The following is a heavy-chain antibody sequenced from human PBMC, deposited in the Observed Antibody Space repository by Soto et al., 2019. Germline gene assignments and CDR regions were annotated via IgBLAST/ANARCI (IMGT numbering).Heavy chain of an antibody. V-gene: IGHV3-15*07. CDR1: GFTFSNAW. Sequence: GGSLRLSCAASGFTFSNAWMNWVRQAPGKGLEWVGRIKSKTDGGTTDYAAPVKGRFTISRDDSKNTLYLQMNSLKTEDTAVYYCTTPFYYDFWSGISDNYYYGMDVWGQGTTVTVSS. J-gene: IGHJ6*02. CDR2: IKSKTDGGTT. CDR3: TTPFYYDFWSGISDNYYYGMDV. D-gene: IGHD3-3*01.